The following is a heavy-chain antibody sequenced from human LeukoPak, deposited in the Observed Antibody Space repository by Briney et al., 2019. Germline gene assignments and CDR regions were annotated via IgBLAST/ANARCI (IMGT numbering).Heavy chain of an antibody. CDR3: TRGYYYLY. D-gene: IGHD2/OR15-2a*01. CDR2: IRSKAYGATT. J-gene: IGHJ4*02. V-gene: IGHV3-49*04. Sequence: GGSLRLSCTASGFTFGDYAMSWVRQTPGNGLEWVGFIRSKAYGATTEYAASVKGRFTISRDDSKSIAYLQMNSLKTEDTAVYYCTRGYYYLYWGQGTLVTVSS. CDR1: GFTFGDYA.